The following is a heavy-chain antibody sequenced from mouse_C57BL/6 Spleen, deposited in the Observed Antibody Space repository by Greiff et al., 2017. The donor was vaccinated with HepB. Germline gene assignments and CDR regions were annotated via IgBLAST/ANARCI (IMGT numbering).Heavy chain of an antibody. Sequence: VQLQQSGAELVRPGASVKLSCTASGFNIKDDYMHWVKQRPEQGLEWIGWIDPENGDTEYASKFQGKATITADTSSNTAYLQLSSLPSEDTAVYYCTTRYYYGSAWGQGTLVTVSA. CDR3: TTRYYYGSA. CDR1: GFNIKDDY. J-gene: IGHJ3*01. D-gene: IGHD1-1*01. CDR2: IDPENGDT. V-gene: IGHV14-4*01.